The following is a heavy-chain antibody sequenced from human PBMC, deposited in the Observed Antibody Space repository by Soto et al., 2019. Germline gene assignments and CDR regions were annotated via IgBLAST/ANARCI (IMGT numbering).Heavy chain of an antibody. Sequence: QVQLVQSGAEVKKPGSSVKVSCKASGGTFSSYTINWVRQAPGQGLEWMGGIIPIFDTANYAQKFQGRVTITADESTGTSYMEVSSLRSEDTAVYYCARNGTLTGYSYGMDVWGQGTTVTVSS. CDR2: IIPIFDTA. J-gene: IGHJ6*02. V-gene: IGHV1-69*01. CDR3: ARNGTLTGYSYGMDV. D-gene: IGHD1-1*01. CDR1: GGTFSSYT.